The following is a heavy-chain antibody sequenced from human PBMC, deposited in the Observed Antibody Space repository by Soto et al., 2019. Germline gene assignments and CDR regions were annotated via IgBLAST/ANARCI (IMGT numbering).Heavy chain of an antibody. D-gene: IGHD3-10*01. CDR2: VYHSGRT. Sequence: SETLSLTCAVSGYSINSDYYWGFIRQPPGKGLEWIGSVYHSGRTYYSSSLRSRPTIFIDTSKNQFSLRLTSVPAADTAMYFCAKKGYYPSGKINLFDSWGPGTLVTVSS. V-gene: IGHV4-38-2*01. CDR1: GYSINSDYY. J-gene: IGHJ4*02. CDR3: AKKGYYPSGKINLFDS.